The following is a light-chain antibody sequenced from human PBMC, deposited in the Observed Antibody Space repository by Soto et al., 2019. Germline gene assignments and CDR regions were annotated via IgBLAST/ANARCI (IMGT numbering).Light chain of an antibody. J-gene: IGKJ2*01. Sequence: DIQMTQSPSTLSASVGDTVTITCRASQNINNYLAWYLQKPGKAPKLLIYSASTLESGVPLRFSGSGSGTEFTLTISSLQPDDFAIYFCQQYNSYSDTFGQGTKLEI. CDR3: QQYNSYSDT. CDR2: SAS. CDR1: QNINNY. V-gene: IGKV1-5*03.